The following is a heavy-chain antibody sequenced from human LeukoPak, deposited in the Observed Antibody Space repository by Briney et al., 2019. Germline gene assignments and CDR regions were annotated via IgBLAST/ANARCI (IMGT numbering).Heavy chain of an antibody. CDR2: IYYSGST. CDR1: GGSISSYY. D-gene: IGHD3-16*01. V-gene: IGHV4-59*01. Sequence: SETLSLTCTVSGGSISSYYWSWIRQPPGKGLEWIGYIYYSGSTNCNPSLKSRVIISVDTSKNQFSLKLSSVTAADTAVYYCARYSGLGVLYYFDYWGQGTLVTVSS. J-gene: IGHJ4*02. CDR3: ARYSGLGVLYYFDY.